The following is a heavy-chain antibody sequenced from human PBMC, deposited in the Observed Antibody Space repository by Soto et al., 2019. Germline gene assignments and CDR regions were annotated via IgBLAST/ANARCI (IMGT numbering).Heavy chain of an antibody. V-gene: IGHV1-18*01. CDR2: ISAYNGNT. CDR3: ARVKSSGGRDYYYYGMDV. J-gene: IGHJ6*02. Sequence: ASVKVSCKASGYTFTSYGIGWVRQAPGQGLEWMGWISAYNGNTNYAQKLQGRVTMTTDTSTSTAYMELKSLRSDDTAVYYCARVKSSGGRDYYYYGMDVWGQGTTVTVSS. CDR1: GYTFTSYG. D-gene: IGHD6-19*01.